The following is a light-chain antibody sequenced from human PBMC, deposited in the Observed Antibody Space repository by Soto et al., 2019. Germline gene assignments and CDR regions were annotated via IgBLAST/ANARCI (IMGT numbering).Light chain of an antibody. CDR1: QSISSY. V-gene: IGKV1-39*01. CDR3: QQSYSTPV. Sequence: DIQMTQSPSSLSASVGDRVTITCRASQSISSYLNWYQQKPGKAPKLLIYAASSLQSGVPSRFSGSGSGTAFTLTISRLQPEDFATYYCQQSYSTPVFGQGTKLEIK. J-gene: IGKJ2*01. CDR2: AAS.